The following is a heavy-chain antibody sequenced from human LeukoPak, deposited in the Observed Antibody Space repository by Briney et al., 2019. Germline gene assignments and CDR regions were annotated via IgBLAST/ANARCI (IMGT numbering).Heavy chain of an antibody. V-gene: IGHV1-18*01. CDR2: ISAYNGNT. CDR3: AQIPGCYYDTFHAFDI. Sequence: ASVKVSCKASGYTFTSYGISWVRQAPGQGLEWMGWISAYNGNTNYAQKLQGRVTMTTDTSTSTAYMELRSLRSDDTAVYYCAQIPGCYYDTFHAFDIWGQGTMVTVSS. CDR1: GYTFTSYG. J-gene: IGHJ3*02. D-gene: IGHD3-9*01.